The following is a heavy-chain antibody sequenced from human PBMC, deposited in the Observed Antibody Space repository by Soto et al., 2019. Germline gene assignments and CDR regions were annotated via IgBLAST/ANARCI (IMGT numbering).Heavy chain of an antibody. V-gene: IGHV4-34*01. CDR3: ARDGYSGYDLYSYYYYYMDV. D-gene: IGHD5-12*01. Sequence: SETLSLTCAVYGGSFSGYYWSWIRQPPGKGLEWIGEINHSGSTNYNPSLKSRVTISVDTSKNQFSLKLSSVTAADTAVYYCARDGYSGYDLYSYYYYYMDVWGKGTTVTVSS. CDR1: GGSFSGYY. J-gene: IGHJ6*03. CDR2: INHSGST.